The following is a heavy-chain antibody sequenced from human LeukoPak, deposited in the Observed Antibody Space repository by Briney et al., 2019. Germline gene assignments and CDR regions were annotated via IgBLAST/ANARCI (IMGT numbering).Heavy chain of an antibody. V-gene: IGHV1-8*01. D-gene: IGHD2-15*01. Sequence: ASVTVSCKASGYNFNRNDINWVRQATGQGLEWMGWMNPSSGNGASAQSFQGRVTLTRDTSINTVYMELSGLRSDDTGVYYCARDLILADSGGSSAHDLWGQGTLVTVSS. CDR1: GYNFNRND. J-gene: IGHJ4*02. CDR3: ARDLILADSGGSSAHDL. CDR2: MNPSSGNG.